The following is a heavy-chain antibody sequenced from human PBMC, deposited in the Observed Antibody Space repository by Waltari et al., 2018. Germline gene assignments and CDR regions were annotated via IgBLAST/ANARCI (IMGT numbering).Heavy chain of an antibody. CDR3: ATGGYGSYGS. J-gene: IGHJ4*02. D-gene: IGHD1-26*01. Sequence: QVQLVQSGAEVKKPGSSVKVSCKASGGTFSSYAISWVRQAPGQGLEWMGGISTIVGTANDAEKFQGRVTITADTSTDTAYMELSSLRSEDTAVYYCATGGYGSYGSWGQGTLVTVSS. CDR2: ISTIVGTA. CDR1: GGTFSSYA. V-gene: IGHV1-69*10.